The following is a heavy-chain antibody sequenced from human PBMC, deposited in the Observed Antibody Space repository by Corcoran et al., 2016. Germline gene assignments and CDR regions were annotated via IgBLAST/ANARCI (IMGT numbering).Heavy chain of an antibody. V-gene: IGHV1-3*01. CDR1: GYTFTSYA. D-gene: IGHD5-18*01. CDR2: INAGNGNT. CDR3: ARELTAMAAIDY. Sequence: QVQLVQSGAEVKKPGASVKVSCKASGYTFTSYAMHWVRQAPGQRLEWMGWINAGNGNTKYSQKFQGRDTITRDTSASTAYMELSSLRSEDMAVYYCARELTAMAAIDYWGQGTLVTVSS. J-gene: IGHJ4*02.